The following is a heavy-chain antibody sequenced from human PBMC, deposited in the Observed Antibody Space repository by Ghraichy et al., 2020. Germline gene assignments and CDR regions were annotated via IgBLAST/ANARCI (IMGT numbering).Heavy chain of an antibody. V-gene: IGHV1-18*01. CDR2: INPYNGAT. CDR3: ARDLLYDGSGYLFDS. Sequence: ASVISCKAAGYPFQNYGISWVRQAPGQGLDWIGWINPYNGATKYAQNFQGRLTLSRDRGTATAHMELRSLRSDDTAVYYCARDLLYDGSGYLFDSWGQGTLVSVSS. J-gene: IGHJ4*02. D-gene: IGHD2-15*01. CDR1: GYPFQNYG.